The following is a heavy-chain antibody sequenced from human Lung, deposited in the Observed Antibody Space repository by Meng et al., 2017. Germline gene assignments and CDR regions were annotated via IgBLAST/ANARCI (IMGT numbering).Heavy chain of an antibody. CDR1: GYIFTDFQ. D-gene: IGHD5-24*01. CDR2: ITPNSGGA. CDR3: ARDRDGYASFDH. V-gene: IGHV1-2*06. Sequence: QVQLVQSGAEVRKPGASLQVSCETSGYIFTDFQIHRVRQAPGQGLEWMGRITPNSGGANYAQKFQGRVTMTRDTSIRTAYMDLSRLTSDDTAIYYCARDRDGYASFDHWGQGTLVTVSS. J-gene: IGHJ4*02.